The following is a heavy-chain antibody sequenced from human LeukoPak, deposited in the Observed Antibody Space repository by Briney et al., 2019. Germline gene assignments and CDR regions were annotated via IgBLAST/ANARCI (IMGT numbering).Heavy chain of an antibody. CDR1: GGSISSGGYS. V-gene: IGHV4-30-4*07. D-gene: IGHD5-12*01. Sequence: SETLSLTCAVSGGSISSGGYSWSWIRQPPGKGLEWIGYIYYSGSTYYNPSLKSRVTISVDTSKNQFSLKLSSVTAADTAVYYCARGSPSGYDSLRNYYYYMDVWGKGTTVTVSS. CDR2: IYYSGST. CDR3: ARGSPSGYDSLRNYYYYMDV. J-gene: IGHJ6*03.